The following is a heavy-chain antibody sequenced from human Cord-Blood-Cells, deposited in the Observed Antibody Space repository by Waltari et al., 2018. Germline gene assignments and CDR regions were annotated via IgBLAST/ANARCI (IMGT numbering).Heavy chain of an antibody. CDR3: ARGGTVDYGDYYWYFDL. J-gene: IGHJ2*01. V-gene: IGHV4-4*07. CDR2: IYTSGST. CDR1: GGSISSYY. Sequence: QVQLQESGPGLVKPSETLSLTCTVSGGSISSYYWSWIRQPAGKGLEWIGRIYTSGSTNDNPSLKRRVTMSVDTSKNQFSLKLSSVTAADTAVYYCARGGTVDYGDYYWYFDLWGRGTLVTVSS. D-gene: IGHD4-17*01.